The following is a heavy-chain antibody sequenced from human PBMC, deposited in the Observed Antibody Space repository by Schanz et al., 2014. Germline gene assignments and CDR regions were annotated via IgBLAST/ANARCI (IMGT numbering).Heavy chain of an antibody. CDR1: RSTFSSYT. V-gene: IGHV1-69*02. J-gene: IGHJ4*02. CDR3: ARGGYSSGWYGRDIAHFDY. Sequence: QVQLVQSGAEVKKPGSSVKVSCKASRSTFSSYTISWVRQARGQGLEWVGRFIPSLGIANYAQKFQGRVTGTTDKSTGTASMELSMLRSDDTAVYYCARGGYSSGWYGRDIAHFDYWGQGTLVTVTS. D-gene: IGHD6-19*01. CDR2: FIPSLGIA.